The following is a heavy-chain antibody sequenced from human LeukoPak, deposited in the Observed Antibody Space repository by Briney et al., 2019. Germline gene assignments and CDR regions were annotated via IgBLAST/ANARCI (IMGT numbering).Heavy chain of an antibody. CDR2: IRYDGSNK. J-gene: IGHJ4*02. Sequence: GGSLRLSCAASGFTFSSYAMHWVRQAPGKGLEWVAFIRYDGSNKYYADSVKGRFTISRDNSKNTLYLQMNSLRAEDTAVYYCARTGGYFYDSSDQYYFDYWGQGTLVTVSS. CDR1: GFTFSSYA. CDR3: ARTGGYFYDSSDQYYFDY. V-gene: IGHV3-30*02. D-gene: IGHD3-22*01.